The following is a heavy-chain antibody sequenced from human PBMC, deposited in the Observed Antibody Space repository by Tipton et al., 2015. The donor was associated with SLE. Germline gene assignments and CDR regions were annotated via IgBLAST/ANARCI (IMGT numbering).Heavy chain of an antibody. Sequence: TLSLTCTVSGGSISSSSYYWSWIRQPPGKGLEWIGEINHSGSTNYNPSLKSRVTISVDTSKNQFSLKLSSVTAADTAVYYCARGGAWAFDIWGQGTMVTVSS. V-gene: IGHV4-39*07. CDR2: INHSGST. CDR1: GGSISSSSYY. D-gene: IGHD4-17*01. CDR3: ARGGAWAFDI. J-gene: IGHJ3*02.